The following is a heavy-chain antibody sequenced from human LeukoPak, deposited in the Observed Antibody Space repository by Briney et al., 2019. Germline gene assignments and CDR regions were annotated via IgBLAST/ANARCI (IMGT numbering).Heavy chain of an antibody. Sequence: ASVKVSCKASGGTFSSYAISWVRQAPGQGLEWMGGIIPIFGTANYAQKFQGRVTITADESTSTAYMELSSLRSEDTAVYYCARGAPYQLYYFDYWGQGTLVTVSS. CDR3: ARGAPYQLYYFDY. D-gene: IGHD2-2*01. CDR2: IIPIFGTA. J-gene: IGHJ4*02. CDR1: GGTFSSYA. V-gene: IGHV1-69*13.